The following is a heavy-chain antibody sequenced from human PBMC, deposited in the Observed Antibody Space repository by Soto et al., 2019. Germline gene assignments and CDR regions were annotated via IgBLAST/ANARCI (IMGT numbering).Heavy chain of an antibody. J-gene: IGHJ4*02. D-gene: IGHD6-13*01. CDR2: IYHSGTT. CDR1: GGSNSSTNW. Sequence: PSETLSLTCAVSGGSNSSTNWWTWVRQSPGRGLEWIGEIYHSGTTNYSPSLKSRVNIAVDMSTNHFSLTLISVTAADTAVYYCAFPATADFDYWGKGILVTVSS. CDR3: AFPATADFDY. V-gene: IGHV4-4*02.